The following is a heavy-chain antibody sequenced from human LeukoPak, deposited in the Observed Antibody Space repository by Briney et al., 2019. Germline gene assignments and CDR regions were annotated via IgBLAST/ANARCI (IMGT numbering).Heavy chain of an antibody. CDR3: ARVQADSSGYYLLGY. CDR2: INPNSGGT. Sequence: GASVKVSCKASGYTFIGYYMHWVRQAPGQGLECMGWINPNSGGTNYAQKFQGRVTMTRDTSISTAYMELSRLRSDDTAVYYCARVQADSSGYYLLGYWGQGTLVTVSS. V-gene: IGHV1-2*02. J-gene: IGHJ4*02. CDR1: GYTFIGYY. D-gene: IGHD3-22*01.